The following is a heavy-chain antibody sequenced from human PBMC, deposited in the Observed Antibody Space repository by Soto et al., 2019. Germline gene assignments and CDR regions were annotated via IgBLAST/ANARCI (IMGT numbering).Heavy chain of an antibody. D-gene: IGHD2-8*01. J-gene: IGHJ3*02. Sequence: PSETLSLTCTVSGGSISSYYWSWIRQPPGKGLEWIGFIHYSGRANYNPSLKSRVTISVDTSKNQFSLKLSSVTAADTAVYYCARDRNGRLSAFDIWGQGTMVTVS. CDR1: GGSISSYY. CDR2: IHYSGRA. CDR3: ARDRNGRLSAFDI. V-gene: IGHV4-59*01.